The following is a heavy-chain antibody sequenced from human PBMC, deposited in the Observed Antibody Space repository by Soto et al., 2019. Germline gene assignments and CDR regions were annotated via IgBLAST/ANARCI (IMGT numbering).Heavy chain of an antibody. D-gene: IGHD4-17*01. J-gene: IGHJ4*02. CDR2: IYYSGST. Sequence: QVQLQESGPGLVKPSETLSLTCTVSGGSISSYYWSWIRQPPGKGLEWIGYIYYSGSTNYNPSLNSRVTISVDTSKNQFSLKLSSVTAADTAVYYCARSTTTVVTSFDYWGQGTLVTVSS. CDR1: GGSISSYY. CDR3: ARSTTTVVTSFDY. V-gene: IGHV4-59*08.